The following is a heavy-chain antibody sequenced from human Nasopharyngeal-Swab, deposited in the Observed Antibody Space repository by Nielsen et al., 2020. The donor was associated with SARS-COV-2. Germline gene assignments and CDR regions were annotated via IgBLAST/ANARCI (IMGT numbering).Heavy chain of an antibody. J-gene: IGHJ4*02. CDR1: GFTFSSYG. CDR3: AKDLGQQRALDY. Sequence: GSLRLSCAESGFTFSSYGMHWVRQAPGKGLEWVAVISYDGSNKYYADSVKGRFTISRDNSKNTLYLQMNSLRAEDTAVYYCAKDLGQQRALDYWGQGTLVTVSS. CDR2: ISYDGSNK. D-gene: IGHD6-13*01. V-gene: IGHV3-30*18.